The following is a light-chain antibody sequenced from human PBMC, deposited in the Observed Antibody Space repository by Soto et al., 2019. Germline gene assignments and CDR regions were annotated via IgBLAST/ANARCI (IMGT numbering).Light chain of an antibody. V-gene: IGKV3-20*01. CDR3: QQYGSSPLT. CDR1: QSVISTY. CDR2: GAS. Sequence: DIVLTQSPGTLSLSPGERATLSCRASQSVISTYLAWYQQKPGQAPRLLIYGASNRATGITDRFTGSGSGTDFTLTISRLEPEDFAVYYCQQYGSSPLTFGGGTKVEIK. J-gene: IGKJ4*01.